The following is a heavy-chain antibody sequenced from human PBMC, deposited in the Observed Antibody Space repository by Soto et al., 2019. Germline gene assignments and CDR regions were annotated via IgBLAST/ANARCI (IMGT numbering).Heavy chain of an antibody. CDR3: AHSSRWFGELMGYYYGMDV. J-gene: IGHJ6*02. V-gene: IGHV2-5*01. CDR1: GFSLSTSGVG. Sequence: QITLKESGPTLVKPTQTLTLTCTFSGFSLSTSGVGVGWIRQPPGKALEWLALIYWNDDKRYSPSLESRLTITKDTSKNQVVLTMTNMDPVDTATYYCAHSSRWFGELMGYYYGMDVWGQGTTVTVSS. D-gene: IGHD3-10*01. CDR2: IYWNDDK.